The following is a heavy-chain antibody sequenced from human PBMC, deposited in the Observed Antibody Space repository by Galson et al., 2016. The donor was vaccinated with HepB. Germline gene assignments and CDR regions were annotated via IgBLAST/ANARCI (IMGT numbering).Heavy chain of an antibody. CDR2: INPTSGGT. Sequence: SVKVSCKASGYSFTAYYLYWVRQAPGQGLEWVGQINPTSGGTNFAQKFEGRVTMTRDTSVNTAYMELSSLRSDDTAVYYCARALMTRVVYGVMGSWGQGTLVTVSS. CDR1: GYSFTAYY. V-gene: IGHV1-2*06. J-gene: IGHJ5*02. D-gene: IGHD2-8*02. CDR3: ARALMTRVVYGVMGS.